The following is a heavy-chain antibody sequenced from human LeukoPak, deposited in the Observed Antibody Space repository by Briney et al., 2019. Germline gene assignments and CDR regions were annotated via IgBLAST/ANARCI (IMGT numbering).Heavy chain of an antibody. CDR2: IYTSGST. CDR3: ARDHDSSSWYMRYFQH. J-gene: IGHJ1*01. V-gene: IGHV4-61*02. CDR1: GGSTSSGSYY. D-gene: IGHD6-13*01. Sequence: SQTLSLTCTASGGSTSSGSYYWSWIRQPAGKGLEWIGRIYTSGSTNYNPSLKSRVTISVDTSKNQFSLKLSSVTAADTVVYYCARDHDSSSWYMRYFQHWGQGTLVTVSS.